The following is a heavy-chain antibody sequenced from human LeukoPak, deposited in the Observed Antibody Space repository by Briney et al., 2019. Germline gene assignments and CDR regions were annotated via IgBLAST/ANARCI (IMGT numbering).Heavy chain of an antibody. CDR1: GGSISSYY. V-gene: IGHV4-4*07. J-gene: IGHJ6*03. D-gene: IGHD6-13*01. CDR2: IYTSGSI. Sequence: SETLSLTCTVSGGSISSYYWSWIRQPAGKGLEWIGRIYTSGSITYNPSLKSRVSMSVDTSKNQFSLKLSSVTAADTAVYYCARAFGYSSSWPMDVWGKGTTVTISS. CDR3: ARAFGYSSSWPMDV.